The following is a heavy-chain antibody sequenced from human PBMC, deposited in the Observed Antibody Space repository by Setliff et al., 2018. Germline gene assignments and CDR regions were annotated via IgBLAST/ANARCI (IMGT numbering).Heavy chain of an antibody. D-gene: IGHD2-15*01. CDR1: GFTFVNYW. Sequence: GGSLRLSCAASGFTFVNYWMHWVRQAPGKGLVWVSRVNSDGSSTIYADSVKGRFTISRDNAENTLYLQMNSLRAEDTAVYYCVKDRYCSDASCSPDYFDYWGQGTLVTVSS. V-gene: IGHV3-74*01. CDR2: VNSDGSST. CDR3: VKDRYCSDASCSPDYFDY. J-gene: IGHJ4*02.